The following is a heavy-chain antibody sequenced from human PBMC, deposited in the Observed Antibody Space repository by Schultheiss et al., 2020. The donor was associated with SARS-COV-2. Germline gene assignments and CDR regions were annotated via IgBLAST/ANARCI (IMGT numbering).Heavy chain of an antibody. CDR3: ARRVSVLVPTAIGVRYYYGMDV. J-gene: IGHJ6*02. V-gene: IGHV1-58*01. Sequence: SVKVSCKASGFTFTSSAVQWVRQARGQRLEWIGWIVVGSGNTNYAQKFQERVTITRDMSTSTAYMELSSLRSEDTAVYYCARRVSVLVPTAIGVRYYYGMDVWGQGTTVTVSS. CDR2: IVVGSGNT. D-gene: IGHD2-2*02. CDR1: GFTFTSSA.